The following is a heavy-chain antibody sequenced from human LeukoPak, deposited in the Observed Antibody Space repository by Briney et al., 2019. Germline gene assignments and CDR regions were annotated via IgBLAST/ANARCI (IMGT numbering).Heavy chain of an antibody. J-gene: IGHJ4*02. CDR2: FYYSGST. D-gene: IGHD4-17*01. CDR3: ARDSDYGDYGNFDY. V-gene: IGHV4-61*01. Sequence: PSETLSLTCIVSGGSVSSGSYYWSWIPQPPGKGLEWIGYFYYSGSTNYNPSLKSRVTISVDTSKNQFSLKVSSVTAADTAVYYCARDSDYGDYGNFDYWGQGTLVTVSS. CDR1: GGSVSSGSYY.